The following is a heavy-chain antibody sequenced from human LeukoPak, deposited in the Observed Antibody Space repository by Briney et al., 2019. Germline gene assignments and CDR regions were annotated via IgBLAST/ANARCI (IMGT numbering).Heavy chain of an antibody. V-gene: IGHV4-61*02. J-gene: IGHJ4*02. CDR3: ARDRGDYYDSSGPDYDY. CDR1: GGSISSGSYY. Sequence: SETLSLTFTVSGGSISSGSYYWSWIRQPAGKGLEWIGRIYTSGSTNYNPSLKSRVTISVDTSKNQFSLKLSSVTAADTAVYYCARDRGDYYDSSGPDYDYWGQGTLVTVSS. CDR2: IYTSGST. D-gene: IGHD3-22*01.